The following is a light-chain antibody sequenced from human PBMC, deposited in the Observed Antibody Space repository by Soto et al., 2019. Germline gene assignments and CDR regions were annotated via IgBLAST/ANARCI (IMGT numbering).Light chain of an antibody. Sequence: QSVLTQPPSASGSPGQSVTISCTGTSSDVGDFNYVSWYQQHQGKAPKLMIYEVSKRPSGVPDRFSGSKSGNTASLTVSGLQAEDGSDYCCSSYAGSNILMFGGGTKVTVL. CDR2: EVS. J-gene: IGLJ3*02. CDR1: SSDVGDFNY. CDR3: SSYAGSNILM. V-gene: IGLV2-8*01.